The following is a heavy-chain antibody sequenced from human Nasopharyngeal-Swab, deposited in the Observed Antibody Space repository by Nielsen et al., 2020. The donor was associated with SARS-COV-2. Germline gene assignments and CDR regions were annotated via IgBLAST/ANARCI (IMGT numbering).Heavy chain of an antibody. CDR2: LNHKRGT. Sequence: IRQPPGKGREWSGDLNHKRGTNYNPSLESRVTVSLDTSKSQLSLRLISVTAADTAVYYCARAHYDYIWGSYRSAFQDDAFDIWGQGTMVTVSS. V-gene: IGHV4-34*01. D-gene: IGHD3-16*02. J-gene: IGHJ3*02. CDR3: ARAHYDYIWGSYRSAFQDDAFDI.